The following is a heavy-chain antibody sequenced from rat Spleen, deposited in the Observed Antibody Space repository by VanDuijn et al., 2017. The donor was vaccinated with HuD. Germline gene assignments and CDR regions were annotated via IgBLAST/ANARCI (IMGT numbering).Heavy chain of an antibody. J-gene: IGHJ2*01. CDR2: INSAGTT. CDR3: ARWVIYNTPFDY. CDR1: GYSISSSYK. Sequence: EVQLQESGPGLVKPSQSLSLTCSVTGYSISSSYKWNWIRRFPQNKLEWMGYINSAGTTNYNPSLKSRISISRDTSKKQFFLQVNSVTTEDTATYYCARWVIYNTPFDYWGRGVMVTVSS. D-gene: IGHD4-1*01. V-gene: IGHV3-3*01.